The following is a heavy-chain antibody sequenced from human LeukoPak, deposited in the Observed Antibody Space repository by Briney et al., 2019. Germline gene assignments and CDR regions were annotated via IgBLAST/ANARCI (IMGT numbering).Heavy chain of an antibody. J-gene: IGHJ4*02. D-gene: IGHD1-26*01. V-gene: IGHV3-23*01. CDR2: ISGSGGST. CDR1: GFTVSSRS. Sequence: PGGSLRLSCVASGFTVSSRSMSWVRQAPGKGLEWVSAISGSGGSTYYADSVKGRFTISRDNSKNTLYLQMNSLRAEDTAVYYCAREGKEWELLGGFDYWGQGTLVTVSS. CDR3: AREGKEWELLGGFDY.